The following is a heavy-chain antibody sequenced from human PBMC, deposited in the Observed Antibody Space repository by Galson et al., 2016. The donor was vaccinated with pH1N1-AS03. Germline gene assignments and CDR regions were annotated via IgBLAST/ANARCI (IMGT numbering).Heavy chain of an antibody. Sequence: SLRLSCAASEFTFSNYAMSWVRQAPGKGLEWVSAISANDDSTFYVDSVEGRFTISRDNSKNTIYLQMNSLRAEDTAVYYCAKDRPVYSYYSGLDVWGQGTTVTVSS. CDR3: AKDRPVYSYYSGLDV. CDR1: EFTFSNYA. CDR2: ISANDDST. J-gene: IGHJ6*02. V-gene: IGHV3-23*01.